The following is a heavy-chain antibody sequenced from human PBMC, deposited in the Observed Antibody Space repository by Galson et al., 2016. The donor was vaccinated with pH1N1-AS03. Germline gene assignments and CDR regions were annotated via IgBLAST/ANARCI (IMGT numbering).Heavy chain of an antibody. CDR3: VRSDGGNNFDY. CDR2: IIPIFGSS. CDR1: GYTLTTYG. V-gene: IGHV1-69*05. Sequence: SVKVSCKPSGYTLTTYGISWVRQAPGQGLEWMGGIIPIFGSSDYAQKFQGRVTITTDKSTTTAYMELSSLRSEDTAVYYCVRSDGGNNFDYWGQGTLVTVSS. J-gene: IGHJ4*02. D-gene: IGHD4-23*01.